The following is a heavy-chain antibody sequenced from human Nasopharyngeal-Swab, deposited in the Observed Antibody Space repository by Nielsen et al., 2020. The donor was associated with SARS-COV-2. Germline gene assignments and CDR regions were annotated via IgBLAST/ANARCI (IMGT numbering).Heavy chain of an antibody. CDR1: GFTFSSYG. V-gene: IGHV3-30*18. D-gene: IGHD4-23*01. CDR3: AKVYGGSEFDP. CDR2: ISYDGSNK. J-gene: IGHJ5*02. Sequence: GGSLRLSCAASGFTFSSYGMHWVRQAPGKGLEWVAVISYDGSNKYYADSVKGRFTISRDNSKSTLYLQMNSLRAEDTAVYYCAKVYGGSEFDPWGQGTLVTVSS.